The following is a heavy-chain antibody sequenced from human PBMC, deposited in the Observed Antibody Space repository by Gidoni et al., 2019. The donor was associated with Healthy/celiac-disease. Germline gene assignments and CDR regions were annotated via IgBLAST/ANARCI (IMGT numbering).Heavy chain of an antibody. J-gene: IGHJ4*02. CDR2: ISSSSSYI. Sequence: EAQLVESGGGLVKPGGSLRLSCAASGFTFSSYSMNWVRQAPGKGLEWVSSISSSSSYIYYADSVKGRFTISRDNAKNSLYLQMNSLRAEDTAVYYCARHVVGATQSAPDYWGQGTLVTVSS. CDR3: ARHVVGATQSAPDY. CDR1: GFTFSSYS. V-gene: IGHV3-21*01. D-gene: IGHD1-26*01.